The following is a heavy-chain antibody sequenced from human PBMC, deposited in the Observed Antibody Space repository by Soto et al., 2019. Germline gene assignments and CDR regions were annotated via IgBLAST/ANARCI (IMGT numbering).Heavy chain of an antibody. J-gene: IGHJ6*03. CDR2: ISGSGGST. CDR3: AYCGGDCPEGYYYMDV. CDR1: GFTFSSYA. D-gene: IGHD2-21*01. V-gene: IGHV3-23*01. Sequence: GGSLRLSCAASGFTFSSYARSWVRQAPGKGLEWVSAISGSGGSTYYADSVKGRFTISRDNSKNTLYLQMNSLRAEDTAVYWAAYCGGDCPEGYYYMDVWGKGTTVTVSS.